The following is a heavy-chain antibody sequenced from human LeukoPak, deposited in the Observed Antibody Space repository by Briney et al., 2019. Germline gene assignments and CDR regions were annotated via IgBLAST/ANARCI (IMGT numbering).Heavy chain of an antibody. CDR3: ARDHVWGSYRVGPPNDFDY. D-gene: IGHD3-16*02. Sequence: ASVKVSCKAPGYTFTGYYMHWVRQAPGQGLEWMGRINPNSGGTNYAQKFQGRVTMTRDTSISTAYMELSRLRSDDTAVYYCARDHVWGSYRVGPPNDFDYWGQGTLVTVSS. V-gene: IGHV1-2*06. CDR2: INPNSGGT. CDR1: GYTFTGYY. J-gene: IGHJ4*02.